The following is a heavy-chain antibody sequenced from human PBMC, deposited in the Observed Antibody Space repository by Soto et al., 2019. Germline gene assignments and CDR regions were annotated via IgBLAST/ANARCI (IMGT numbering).Heavy chain of an antibody. J-gene: IGHJ4*02. CDR3: ARVGVGLAAPRVWPY. Sequence: ASVKVSCKASGYTFTSYGISWVRQAPGQGLEWMAWINPYNGNTKYAEKFLGRVTVTTDTSTATAYMEVRSLTSVDTAVFYCARVGVGLAAPRVWPYWGQGTPVPVAS. D-gene: IGHD6-13*01. CDR2: INPYNGNT. CDR1: GYTFTSYG. V-gene: IGHV1-18*01.